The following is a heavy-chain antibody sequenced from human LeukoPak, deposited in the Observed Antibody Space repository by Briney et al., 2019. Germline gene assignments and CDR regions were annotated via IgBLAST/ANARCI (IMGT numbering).Heavy chain of an antibody. D-gene: IGHD5-18*01. J-gene: IGHJ4*02. V-gene: IGHV4-34*01. Sequence: PSETLSLTCAVYGGSFSGYYWSWIRQPPGKGLEWIGYIYHSGSTYYNPSLKSRVTISVDRSKNQFSLKLSSVTAADTAVYYCARDGNTATFFDSWGQGTLVTVSS. CDR1: GGSFSGYY. CDR3: ARDGNTATFFDS. CDR2: IYHSGST.